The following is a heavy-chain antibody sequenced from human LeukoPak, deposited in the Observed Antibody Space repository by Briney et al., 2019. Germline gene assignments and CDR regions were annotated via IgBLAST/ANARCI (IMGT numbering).Heavy chain of an antibody. Sequence: GGSLRLSCAASGFTFSSYGIHWVRQAPVKGLEWVAFIRYDGSDKYFADIVKGRFTISRDNSKNTVYLQMNSLRVEDTAIYYCARDPLTGSYGVNWLDPWGQGTLVTVSS. CDR1: GFTFSSYG. CDR2: IRYDGSDK. CDR3: ARDPLTGSYGVNWLDP. V-gene: IGHV3-30*02. J-gene: IGHJ5*02. D-gene: IGHD1-26*01.